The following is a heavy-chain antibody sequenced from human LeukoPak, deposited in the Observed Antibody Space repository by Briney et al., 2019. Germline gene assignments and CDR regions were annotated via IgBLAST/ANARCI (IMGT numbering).Heavy chain of an antibody. V-gene: IGHV3-20*04. CDR1: GFTFDTYL. D-gene: IGHD3-3*01. Sequence: GGSLRLSCAASGFTFDTYLMSWVRQAPGKGLEWLSIINGIGDSTKYADSVKGRFTISRDNAKNSLYLQMNSLRVEDTAVFYCARDQYDTWSRRGNFDSWGQGTLVIVSS. J-gene: IGHJ4*02. CDR2: INGIGDST. CDR3: ARDQYDTWSRRGNFDS.